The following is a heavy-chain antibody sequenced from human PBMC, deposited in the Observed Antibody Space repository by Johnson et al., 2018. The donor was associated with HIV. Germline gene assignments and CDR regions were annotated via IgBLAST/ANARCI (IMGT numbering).Heavy chain of an antibody. J-gene: IGHJ3*02. V-gene: IGHV3-15*01. CDR1: GFNFSNAW. D-gene: IGHD3-10*01. CDR2: IKTKPDGGTT. CDR3: AKDRERWRYGGFDAFDI. Sequence: VQLVESGGGLVKPGGSLRLSCTASGFNFSNAWMSWVRQAPGKGLEWVGRIKTKPDGGTTDYAAPVKGRVTISRDDSKSTLYLQMNSLRAEDTAVYYCAKDRERWRYGGFDAFDIWGQGTMVTVSS.